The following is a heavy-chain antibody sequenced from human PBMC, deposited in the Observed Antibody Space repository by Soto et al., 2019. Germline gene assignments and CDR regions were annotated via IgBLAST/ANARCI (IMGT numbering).Heavy chain of an antibody. CDR1: GFTFSSYS. CDR3: AMFYGSGSYSARVDPPYYYYGMDV. V-gene: IGHV3-21*01. J-gene: IGHJ6*02. CDR2: ISSSSSYI. Sequence: KPGGSLRLSCAASGFTFSSYSMNWVRQAPGKGLEWVSSISSSSSYIYYADSVKGRFTISRDNAKNSLYLQMNSLRAEDTAVYYCAMFYGSGSYSARVDPPYYYYGMDVWGQGTTVTVSS. D-gene: IGHD3-10*01.